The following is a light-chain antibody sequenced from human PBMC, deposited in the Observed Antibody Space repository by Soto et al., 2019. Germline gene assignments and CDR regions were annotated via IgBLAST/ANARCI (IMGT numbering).Light chain of an antibody. J-gene: IGLJ2*01. CDR3: SSYTTTDTLMI. CDR2: DVI. CDR1: SGDVGGYNY. Sequence: QSALTQPASVSGSPGQPITVSCAGSSGDVGGYNYVSWYQQHPGKAPKLIIYDVINRASGVSDRFSGSKSGNTASLTISGLQAEDEADYYCSSYTTTDTLMIFGGGTKLTVL. V-gene: IGLV2-14*01.